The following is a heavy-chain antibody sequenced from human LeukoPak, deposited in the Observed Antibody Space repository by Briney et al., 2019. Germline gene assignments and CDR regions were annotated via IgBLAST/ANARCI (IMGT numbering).Heavy chain of an antibody. V-gene: IGHV3-21*01. Sequence: PGGSLRLSCAASGFIFNNYAMSWVRQAPGKGLEWVSSFGTRSTSVYHAGSVKGRFAISRDNAKNSLYLQMNSLRAEDTALYYCAREVSEGFDFWGQGTLVTVSS. CDR2: FGTRSTSV. CDR3: AREVSEGFDF. J-gene: IGHJ4*02. CDR1: GFIFNNYA. D-gene: IGHD3-22*01.